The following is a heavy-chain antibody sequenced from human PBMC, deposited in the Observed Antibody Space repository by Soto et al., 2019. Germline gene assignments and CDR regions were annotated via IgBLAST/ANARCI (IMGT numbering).Heavy chain of an antibody. CDR2: IYWDDDK. CDR1: GFSLSTSGVG. Sequence: SGPTLVNPTQTLTLTCTFSGFSLSTSGVGVGWIRQPPGKALEWLALIYWDDDKRYSPSLKSRLTITKDTSKNQVVLTMTNMDPVDTATYYCARIRRDIVATTYYYYYGMEVWGQGTTVTVS. D-gene: IGHD5-12*01. CDR3: ARIRRDIVATTYYYYYGMEV. J-gene: IGHJ6*02. V-gene: IGHV2-5*02.